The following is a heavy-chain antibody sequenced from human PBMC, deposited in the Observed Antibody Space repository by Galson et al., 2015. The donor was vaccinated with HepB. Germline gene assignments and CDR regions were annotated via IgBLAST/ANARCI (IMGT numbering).Heavy chain of an antibody. J-gene: IGHJ4*02. CDR3: ARATRYCTNGVCYGRGGYSSSWYPGY. D-gene: IGHD2-8*01. CDR2: INPSGGST. Sequence: SVKVSCKASGYTFTSYYMHWVRQAPGQGLEWMGIINPSGGSTSYAQKFQGRVTMTRDTSTSTVYMELSSLRSEDTAVYYCARATRYCTNGVCYGRGGYSSSWYPGYWGQGTLVTVSS. CDR1: GYTFTSYY. V-gene: IGHV1-46*01.